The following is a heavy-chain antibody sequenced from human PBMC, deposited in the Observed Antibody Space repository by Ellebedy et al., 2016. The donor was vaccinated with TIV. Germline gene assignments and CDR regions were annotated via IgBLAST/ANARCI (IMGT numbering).Heavy chain of an antibody. Sequence: GGSLRLSCAASGFNFRSYWMTWVRQAPGKGLEWVAKIRQEGAEIYYVESVKGRFTISRDNAKNSLFLQMNSRGVEDTAVYYCARRASYGDYAVQVNPWFDPWGQGTLVTVSS. V-gene: IGHV3-7*01. CDR3: ARRASYGDYAVQVNPWFDP. CDR1: GFNFRSYW. J-gene: IGHJ5*02. CDR2: IRQEGAEI. D-gene: IGHD4-17*01.